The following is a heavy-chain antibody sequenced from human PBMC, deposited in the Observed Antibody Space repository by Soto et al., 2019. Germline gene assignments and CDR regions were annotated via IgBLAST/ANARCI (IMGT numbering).Heavy chain of an antibody. CDR3: ARDLGIVVVPATRGDWFDP. Sequence: GASVKVSCKASGYTFTSYGISWVRQAPGQGLEWMGWISAYDGNTNYAQKLQGGVTMTTDTSTSTAYMELRSLRSDDTAVYYCARDLGIVVVPATRGDWFDPWGQGTLVTVSS. D-gene: IGHD2-2*01. V-gene: IGHV1-18*01. J-gene: IGHJ5*02. CDR1: GYTFTSYG. CDR2: ISAYDGNT.